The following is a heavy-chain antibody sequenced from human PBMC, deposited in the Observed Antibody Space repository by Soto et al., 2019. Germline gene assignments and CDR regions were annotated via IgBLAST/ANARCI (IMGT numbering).Heavy chain of an antibody. Sequence: SGPTLVNPTQTITLTCTFSGFSLSTSGVGVGWIRQPPGKALEWLALIYWDDDKRYSPSLKSRLTITKDTSKNQVVLTMTNMDTVDTATYYCAPTPGYCISTSCYDFWSGYWFDPWGQGTLVTVSS. CDR2: IYWDDDK. CDR3: APTPGYCISTSCYDFWSGYWFDP. J-gene: IGHJ5*02. V-gene: IGHV2-5*02. D-gene: IGHD2-2*01. CDR1: GFSLSTSGVG.